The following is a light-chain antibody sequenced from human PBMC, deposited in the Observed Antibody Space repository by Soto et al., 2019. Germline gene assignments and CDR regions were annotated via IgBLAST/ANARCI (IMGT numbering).Light chain of an antibody. CDR3: QQYGSSSE. V-gene: IGKV3-20*01. CDR1: QSVSSSY. Sequence: EIVLTQSPGTLSLSPGERATLSCRASQSVSSSYLAWYQQKPGQAPRLFIYGASSRATGIPDRFSGSGSGTDFTLTISRPEPEDFAEYYCQQYGSSSEFGGGTKVEIK. CDR2: GAS. J-gene: IGKJ4*02.